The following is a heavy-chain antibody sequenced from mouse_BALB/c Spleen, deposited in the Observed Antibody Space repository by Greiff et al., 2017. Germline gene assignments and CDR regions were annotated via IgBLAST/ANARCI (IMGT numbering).Heavy chain of an antibody. CDR3: ARSSYGNYADYAMDY. V-gene: IGHV1-14*01. D-gene: IGHD2-10*02. CDR1: GYTFTSYV. Sequence: EVQRVESGPELVKPGASVKMSCKASGYTFTSYVMHWVKQKPGQGLEWIGYINPYNDGTKYNEKFKGKATLTSDKSSSTAYMELSSLTSEDSAVYYCARSSYGNYADYAMDYWGQGTSVTVSS. J-gene: IGHJ4*01. CDR2: INPYNDGT.